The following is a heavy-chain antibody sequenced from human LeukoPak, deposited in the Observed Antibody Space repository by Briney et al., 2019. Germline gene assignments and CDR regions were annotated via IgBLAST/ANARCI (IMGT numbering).Heavy chain of an antibody. D-gene: IGHD1-26*01. CDR1: GYTLTQLV. J-gene: IGHJ4*02. CDR2: FDPEDGET. V-gene: IGHV1-24*01. Sequence: ASAKVSCKVSGYTLTQLVIHWVRQAPGKGLEWMGGFDPEDGETIYAQKFQDRVTMTEDTSTDTAYMELSSLRSEDTAFYYCATSSGTYFLYWGQGTLVTVS. CDR3: ATSSGTYFLY.